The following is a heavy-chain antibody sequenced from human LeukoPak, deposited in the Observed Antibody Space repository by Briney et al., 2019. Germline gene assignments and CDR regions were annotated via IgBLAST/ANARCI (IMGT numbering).Heavy chain of an antibody. J-gene: IGHJ4*02. D-gene: IGHD5-24*01. CDR3: ARVRDYYFDY. CDR1: GFTFSSYA. CDR2: ISSNGGST. V-gene: IGHV3-64*01. Sequence: GGSLRLSCAASGFTFSSYAMHWVRQAPGKGLEYVSAISSNGGSTYYANSVKGGFTISRDNSKNTLYLQMGSLRAEDMAVYYCARVRDYYFDYWGQGTLVTVSS.